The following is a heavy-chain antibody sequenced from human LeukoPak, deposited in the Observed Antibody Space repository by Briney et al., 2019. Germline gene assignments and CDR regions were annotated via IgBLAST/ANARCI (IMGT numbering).Heavy chain of an antibody. CDR3: AKDVLRQLVPNYYYGMDV. Sequence: PGGSLRLSCAASGFTFSSYAMHWVRQAPGKGLEWAAVISYDGSNKYYADSVKGRFTISRDNSKNTLYLQMNSLRAEDTAVYYCAKDVLRQLVPNYYYGMDVWGQGTTVTVS. CDR2: ISYDGSNK. J-gene: IGHJ6*02. V-gene: IGHV3-30*04. D-gene: IGHD6-6*01. CDR1: GFTFSSYA.